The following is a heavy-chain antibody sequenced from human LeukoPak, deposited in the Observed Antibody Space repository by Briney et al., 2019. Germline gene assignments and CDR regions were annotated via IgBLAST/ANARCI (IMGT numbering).Heavy chain of an antibody. CDR1: GFTFSSYA. Sequence: PGGSLRLSCAASGFTFSSYAMSWVRQAPGKGLEWVSTISGSGDSTYYADSVKGRFTISRDNSKNTVYLQMNSLRAEDTAVYYCAKRGHCSATCTYDYWGQGTLVTVSS. J-gene: IGHJ4*02. V-gene: IGHV3-23*01. CDR3: AKRGHCSATCTYDY. CDR2: ISGSGDST. D-gene: IGHD2-15*01.